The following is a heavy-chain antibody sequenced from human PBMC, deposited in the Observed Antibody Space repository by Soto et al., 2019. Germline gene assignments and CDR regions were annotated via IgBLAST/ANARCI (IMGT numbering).Heavy chain of an antibody. CDR3: ARDREMTYFDY. Sequence: QVQLQESGPGLVKPSETLSLTCTVSGGSINSYYWTWIRQPPGKGLEWIGNIYYSGNTNYHPSLKSRVTISVDTSKNQLSRRLSSVTAADTAVYYCARDREMTYFDYWGQGTLVIVSS. J-gene: IGHJ4*02. V-gene: IGHV4-59*01. CDR2: IYYSGNT. CDR1: GGSINSYY. D-gene: IGHD1-26*01.